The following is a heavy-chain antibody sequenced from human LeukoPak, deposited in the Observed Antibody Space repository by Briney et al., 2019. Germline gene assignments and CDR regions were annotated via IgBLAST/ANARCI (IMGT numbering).Heavy chain of an antibody. J-gene: IGHJ4*02. Sequence: SETLSLTCSVSGGSISSFYWSWIRQPPGKGLEWIGYVYYSGSINYNPSLKSRVTISVDTSKNQVSLKLTSVTAADTAVYYCARYVWGSYPTFEDYWGQGTLVTVPS. D-gene: IGHD3-16*02. CDR3: ARYVWGSYPTFEDY. V-gene: IGHV4-59*01. CDR1: GGSISSFY. CDR2: VYYSGSI.